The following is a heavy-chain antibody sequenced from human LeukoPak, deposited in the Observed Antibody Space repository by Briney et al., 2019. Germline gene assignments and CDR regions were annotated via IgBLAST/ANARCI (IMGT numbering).Heavy chain of an antibody. Sequence: GGSLRLSCAASGFTFSSYAMHWVRQAPGKGLEWVAVISYDGRNKYDADSVKGRFTISGDNSKNTLFLQMNSLRADDTAVYYCARGLEEQWLTTDYWGQGTLVTVSS. CDR2: ISYDGRNK. D-gene: IGHD6-19*01. J-gene: IGHJ4*02. CDR1: GFTFSSYA. CDR3: ARGLEEQWLTTDY. V-gene: IGHV3-30*04.